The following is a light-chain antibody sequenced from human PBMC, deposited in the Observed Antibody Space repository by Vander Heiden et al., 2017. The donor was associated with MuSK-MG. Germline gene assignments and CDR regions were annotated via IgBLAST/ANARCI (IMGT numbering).Light chain of an antibody. CDR1: QGISNS. J-gene: IGKJ4*01. V-gene: IGKV1-17*03. Sequence: DIQMTQSPSAMSASVGDRVTITCRASQGISNSLVWFQQKPGKVPRRLIYDASNCQSGVPSTFSGSPSGTEFTLTIISLQPEDFATYYCRQHNSQSLTFGGGSKVEIK. CDR2: DAS. CDR3: RQHNSQSLT.